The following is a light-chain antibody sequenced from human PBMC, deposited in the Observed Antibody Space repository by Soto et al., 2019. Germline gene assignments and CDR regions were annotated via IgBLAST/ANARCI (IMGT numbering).Light chain of an antibody. CDR1: SSVVGGYNY. J-gene: IGLJ1*01. CDR3: CSYAASNTFV. Sequence: QSALTQPRSVSGSPGQSVTISCTGTSSVVGGYNYVSWYQQYSGKAPKVMIYDVSKRPSGVPDRFSGSKSGNTASLTISGLQAEDEADYYCCSYAASNTFVFGTGTKLTVL. V-gene: IGLV2-11*01. CDR2: DVS.